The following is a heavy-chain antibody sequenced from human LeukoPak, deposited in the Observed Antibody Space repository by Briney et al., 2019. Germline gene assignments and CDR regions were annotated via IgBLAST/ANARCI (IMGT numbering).Heavy chain of an antibody. CDR1: GFTFDDYA. V-gene: IGHV3-9*03. CDR3: AKASYSSSWYGPTIFGA. J-gene: IGHJ5*02. CDR2: ISWNSGSI. D-gene: IGHD6-13*01. Sequence: TGGSLRLSCAASGFTFDDYAMHWVRQAPGKGLEWVSGISWNSGSIGYADSVKGRFTISRDNAKNSLYLQMNSLRAEDMALYYCAKASYSSSWYGPTIFGAWGQGTLVTVSS.